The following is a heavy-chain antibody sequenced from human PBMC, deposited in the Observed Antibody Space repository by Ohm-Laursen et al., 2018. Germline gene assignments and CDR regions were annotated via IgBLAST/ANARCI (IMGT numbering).Heavy chain of an antibody. CDR3: AKDRDDYSSSSGSDY. Sequence: SLRLSCAASGFTFSTYGMHWVRQTAGKGLEWVAVISYDGSKKYYADSVKGRFTISRDNSKNTLYLQMNSLRAEDTAVYYCAKDRDDYSSSSGSDYWGQGTLVTVSS. V-gene: IGHV3-30*18. CDR1: GFTFSTYG. D-gene: IGHD6-6*01. J-gene: IGHJ4*02. CDR2: ISYDGSKK.